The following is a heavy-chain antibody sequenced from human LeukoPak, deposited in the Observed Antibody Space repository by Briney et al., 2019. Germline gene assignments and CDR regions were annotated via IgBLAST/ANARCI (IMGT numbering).Heavy chain of an antibody. V-gene: IGHV1-2*02. D-gene: IGHD6-13*01. CDR1: GGTFSSYA. Sequence: ASVKVSCKASGGTFSSYAISWVRQAPGQGLEWMGWINPNSGGTNYAQKFQGRVTMTRDTSISTAYMGLSRLRSDDTAVYYCARGRIAAGLFDPWGQGTLVTVSS. CDR3: ARGRIAAGLFDP. CDR2: INPNSGGT. J-gene: IGHJ5*02.